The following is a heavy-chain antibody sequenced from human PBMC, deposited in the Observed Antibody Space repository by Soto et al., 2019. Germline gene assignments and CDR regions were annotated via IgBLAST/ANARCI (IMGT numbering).Heavy chain of an antibody. J-gene: IGHJ4*02. CDR3: VRHPPVAYFAKGFDY. Sequence: SETLSLTCTVSGGSINSSNWWSWVRQHPQKGLEWIGHIYYSGSTYYNPSLKSRVTVSVDTSKNQLSLQLNSVTAAETAVYYCVRHPPVAYFAKGFDYWGQGILVTVSS. D-gene: IGHD3-10*01. CDR1: GGSINSSNW. CDR2: IYYSGST. V-gene: IGHV4-4*02.